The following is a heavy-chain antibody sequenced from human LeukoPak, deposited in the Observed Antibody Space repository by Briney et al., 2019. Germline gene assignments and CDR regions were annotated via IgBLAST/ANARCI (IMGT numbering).Heavy chain of an antibody. CDR2: IYYSGST. D-gene: IGHD3-3*01. J-gene: IGHJ4*02. CDR3: ASRSSIWSGYQDTLYYFDS. V-gene: IGHV4-59*01. CDR1: GGSISSYY. Sequence: SETLSLTCTVSGGSISSYYWSWIRQPPGKRLELIGHIYYSGSTNYNPSLKSRVTISVDTSKNQFSLKLRSVTAADTAVYYCASRSSIWSGYQDTLYYFDSWGQGTLVTVSS.